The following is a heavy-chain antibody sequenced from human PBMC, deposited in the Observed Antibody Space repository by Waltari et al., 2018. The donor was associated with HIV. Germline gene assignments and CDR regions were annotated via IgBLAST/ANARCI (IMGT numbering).Heavy chain of an antibody. J-gene: IGHJ6*02. Sequence: EVQLLESGGGLVQPGGSLRLSCAASGFTFSSYAMSWVRQAPGKGLAWVSAISGSGGSTYYADSVKGRFTISRDNSKNTLYLQMNSLRAEDTAVYYCAKVNRHYYGMDVWGQGTTVTVSS. CDR3: AKVNRHYYGMDV. V-gene: IGHV3-23*01. CDR2: ISGSGGST. CDR1: GFTFSSYA.